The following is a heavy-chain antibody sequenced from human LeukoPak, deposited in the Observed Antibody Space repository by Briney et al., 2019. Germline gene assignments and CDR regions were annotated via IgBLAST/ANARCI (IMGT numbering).Heavy chain of an antibody. J-gene: IGHJ4*02. D-gene: IGHD4-11*01. CDR2: INPNSGGT. V-gene: IGHV1-2*02. Sequence: ASVKVSCKASGYTFTGYYMHWVRQAPGQGLEWMGWINPNSGGTKYAQKFRGRVTMTRDTSISTAYMELSRLRSDDTAVYYCARDYSNYPFDYWGQGTLVTVSS. CDR3: ARDYSNYPFDY. CDR1: GYTFTGYY.